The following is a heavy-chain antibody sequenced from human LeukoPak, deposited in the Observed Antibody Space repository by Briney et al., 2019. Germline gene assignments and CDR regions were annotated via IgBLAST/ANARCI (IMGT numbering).Heavy chain of an antibody. CDR2: IYYSGST. J-gene: IGHJ4*02. Sequence: SETLSLTCTVSGGSISSYYWSWIRQPPGKGLEWIGYIYYSGSTNYNPSLKSRVTISVDTSKNQFSLKLSSVTAADTAVYYCARLSRYYDFWSGYYTDPSNFGYWGQGTLVTVSS. V-gene: IGHV4-59*08. D-gene: IGHD3-3*01. CDR1: GGSISSYY. CDR3: ARLSRYYDFWSGYYTDPSNFGY.